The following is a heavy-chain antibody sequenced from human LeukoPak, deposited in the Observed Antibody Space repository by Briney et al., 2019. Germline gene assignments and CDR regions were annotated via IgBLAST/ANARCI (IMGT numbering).Heavy chain of an antibody. CDR1: GGTFSGYY. J-gene: IGHJ5*02. Sequence: SETLSLTCAVYGGTFSGYYWSWIRQPPGKGLEWIGEINHSGSANYNPSLKSRVTISVDTSKNQFSLKLSSVTAADTAVYYCARLLYYGSGSPYNRYDPWGQGTLVTVSS. CDR3: ARLLYYGSGSPYNRYDP. CDR2: INHSGSA. D-gene: IGHD3-10*01. V-gene: IGHV4-34*01.